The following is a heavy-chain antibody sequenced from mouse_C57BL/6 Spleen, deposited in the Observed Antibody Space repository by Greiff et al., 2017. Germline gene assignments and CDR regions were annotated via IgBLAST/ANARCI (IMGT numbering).Heavy chain of an antibody. CDR3: ARWGGDY. CDR2: INPSTGGT. V-gene: IGHV1-42*01. Sequence: FQLQQSGPELVKPGASVKISCKASGYSFTGYYMNWVKQSPEKSLEWIGEINPSTGGTTYNQKFKAKATLTVDKSSSTAYMQLKSLTSEDSAVYYCARWGGDYWGQGTTLTVSS. CDR1: GYSFTGYY. J-gene: IGHJ2*01.